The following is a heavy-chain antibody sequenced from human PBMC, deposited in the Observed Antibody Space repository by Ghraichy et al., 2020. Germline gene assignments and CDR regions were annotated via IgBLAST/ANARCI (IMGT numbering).Heavy chain of an antibody. CDR2: IYSSGST. J-gene: IGHJ4*02. V-gene: IGHV3-66*01. CDR1: GFTVSNND. D-gene: IGHD3-22*01. Sequence: LSLTCAASGFTVSNNDLSWVRQAPGKGLEWVAMIYSSGSTFYGDSVKGKFTISSDSSTNTVFLQMNSLRAEDTAVYYCATFSSAYYYFESWGQGTLVTVSS. CDR3: ATFSSAYYYFES.